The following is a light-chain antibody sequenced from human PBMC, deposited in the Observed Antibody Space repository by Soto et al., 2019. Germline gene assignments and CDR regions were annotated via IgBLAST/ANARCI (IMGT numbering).Light chain of an antibody. CDR1: QSVSSSY. CDR2: GTS. J-gene: IGKJ3*01. Sequence: EIMLSQSPGTVSLSTGERATLSCRASQSVSSSYLAWYQQKPGQAPRLLIYGTSSRATGIPDRFSGSGSGTDFTLTISRLEPEDFAVYYCQQYGTSPFSFGPGTKVDI. V-gene: IGKV3-20*01. CDR3: QQYGTSPFS.